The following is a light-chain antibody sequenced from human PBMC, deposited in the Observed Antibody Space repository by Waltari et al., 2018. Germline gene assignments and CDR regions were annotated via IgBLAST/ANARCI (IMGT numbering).Light chain of an antibody. CDR1: QSVLYRSNNYNY. CDR3: QQYYSVPPT. CDR2: WAS. V-gene: IGKV4-1*01. J-gene: IGKJ1*01. Sequence: DIVMTQSPDSLAVSLGERATINCKSSQSVLYRSNNYNYLAWYQQKPGQHPKLLIYWASTREAGVPDRFSGRGSGTDFTLTISSLQAEDVAVYYCQQYYSVPPTFGQGTKVEIK.